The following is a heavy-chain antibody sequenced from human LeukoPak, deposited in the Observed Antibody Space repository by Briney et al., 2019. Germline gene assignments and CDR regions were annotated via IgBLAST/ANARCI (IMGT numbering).Heavy chain of an antibody. CDR3: ASWGWDYYGSGSYYKEYYFDY. CDR2: IYYSGST. V-gene: IGHV4-59*01. J-gene: IGHJ4*02. Sequence: PSETLSLTCTVSGGSISSYYWSWIRQPPGKGLEWIGYIYYSGSTNYNPSLKSRVTISVDTSKNQFSLKLSSVTAADTAVYYCASWGWDYYGSGSYYKEYYFDYWSQGTLVTVSS. D-gene: IGHD3-10*01. CDR1: GGSISSYY.